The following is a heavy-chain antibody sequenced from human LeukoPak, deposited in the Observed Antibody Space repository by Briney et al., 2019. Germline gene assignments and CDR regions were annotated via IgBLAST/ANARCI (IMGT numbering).Heavy chain of an antibody. CDR2: IYYSGST. J-gene: IGHJ4*02. V-gene: IGHV4-59*04. CDR3: ARQTLQFMITFGGVIAPFDY. Sequence: SETLSLTCAVSGGSISSYYWSWIRQPPGKGLEWIGYIYYSGSTYYNPSLKSRVTISVDTSKNQFSLKLSSVTAADTAVYYRARQTLQFMITFGGVIAPFDYWGQGTLVTVSS. CDR1: GGSISSYY. D-gene: IGHD3-16*02.